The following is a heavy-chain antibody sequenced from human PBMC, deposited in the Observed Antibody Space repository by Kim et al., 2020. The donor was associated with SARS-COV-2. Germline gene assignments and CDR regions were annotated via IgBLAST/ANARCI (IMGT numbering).Heavy chain of an antibody. CDR3: ARARWLQPIDY. J-gene: IGHJ4*02. V-gene: IGHV3-66*01. D-gene: IGHD5-18*01. Sequence: TYNTTALKGKITISRDKSTNTLYLKMNSRRAENTAVYYCARARWLQPIDYWGQGTLVTVSS. CDR2: T.